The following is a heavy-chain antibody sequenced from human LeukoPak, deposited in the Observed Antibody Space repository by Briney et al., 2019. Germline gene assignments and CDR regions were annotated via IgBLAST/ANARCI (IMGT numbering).Heavy chain of an antibody. V-gene: IGHV4-39*01. J-gene: IGHJ4*02. D-gene: IGHD5-18*01. CDR1: GGSISSSSYY. Sequence: SETLSLTCTVSGGSISSSSYYWGWIRQPPGKGLEWIGSIYYSGSTYYNPSLKSRVTISVDTSKNQFSLKLSSVTAADTAMYYCARHRLRGYSYGTSMYYFDYWGQGTLVTVSS. CDR3: ARHRLRGYSYGTSMYYFDY. CDR2: IYYSGST.